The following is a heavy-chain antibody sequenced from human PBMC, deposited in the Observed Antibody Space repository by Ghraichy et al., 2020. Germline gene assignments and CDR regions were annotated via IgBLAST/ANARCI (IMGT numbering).Heavy chain of an antibody. CDR1: GGSISSSSYY. J-gene: IGHJ6*02. V-gene: IGHV4-39*01. D-gene: IGHD1-26*01. CDR2: IYYSGST. CDR3: ARLSWEPYYYYGMDV. Sequence: SQTLSLTCTVSGGSISSSSYYWGWIRQPPGKGLEWIGSIYYSGSTYYNPSLKSRVTISVDTSKNQFSLKLSSVTAADTAVYYCARLSWEPYYYYGMDVWGQGTTVTVSS.